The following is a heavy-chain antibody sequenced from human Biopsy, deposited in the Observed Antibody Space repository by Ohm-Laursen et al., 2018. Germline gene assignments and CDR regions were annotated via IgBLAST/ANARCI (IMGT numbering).Heavy chain of an antibody. Sequence: ASVKVSCKASGYTFTTYYIHWVRQAPGQGLEWMGIINPGGNSTAYTQNFQGRVTITRDMSTSTAYMELSSLRSEDTAVYYCASRPNCGGDCSSGFDYWGQGTLVTVSS. CDR3: ASRPNCGGDCSSGFDY. CDR1: GYTFTTYY. CDR2: INPGGNST. D-gene: IGHD2-21*02. J-gene: IGHJ4*02. V-gene: IGHV1-46*01.